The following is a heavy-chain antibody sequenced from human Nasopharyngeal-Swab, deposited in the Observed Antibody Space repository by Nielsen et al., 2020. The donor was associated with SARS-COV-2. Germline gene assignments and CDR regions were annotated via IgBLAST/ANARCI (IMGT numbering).Heavy chain of an antibody. CDR3: AHVLLLFGDFRPFDY. CDR1: GFSLTTNGVA. J-gene: IGHJ4*02. D-gene: IGHD3-10*01. Sequence: SGPMVKPTQTLTLTCTFSGFSLTTNGVAVAWIRQPPGKALEWLAIIYWDDDKRYSPSLQSRLTITKDTSKNEVVLTMTNMNPVDTATYYCAHVLLLFGDFRPFDYWGQGTLVTVSS. V-gene: IGHV2-5*02. CDR2: IYWDDDK.